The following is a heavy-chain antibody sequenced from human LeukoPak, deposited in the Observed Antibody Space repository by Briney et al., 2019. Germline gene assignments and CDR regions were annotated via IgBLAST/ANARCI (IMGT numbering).Heavy chain of an antibody. CDR2: IYTSGST. J-gene: IGHJ3*02. Sequence: SETLSLTCTVSGGSISSYYWSWIRQPPGKGLEWIGYIYTSGSTNYNPSLKSRVTISVDTSKNQFSLKLSSVTAADTAVYYCARSGYSHDAFDIWGQGTMVNVSS. D-gene: IGHD3-22*01. CDR3: ARSGYSHDAFDI. CDR1: GGSISSYY. V-gene: IGHV4-4*09.